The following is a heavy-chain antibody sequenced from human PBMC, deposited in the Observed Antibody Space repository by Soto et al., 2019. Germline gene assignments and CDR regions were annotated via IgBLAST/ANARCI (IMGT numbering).Heavy chain of an antibody. CDR3: ANDLGGYDVPADY. V-gene: IGHV3-23*01. D-gene: IGHD5-12*01. J-gene: IGHJ4*02. CDR1: GLTFNNFA. CDR2: ISGSGFAT. Sequence: EVQLLESGGALVQPGVSLRLSCAASGLTFNNFAMNWVRQTPGKGLEWISAISGSGFATFYADSVKGRFTISRDNSKNTLHLQMNSLRAEDTALYYCANDLGGYDVPADYWGQGTLVTVSS.